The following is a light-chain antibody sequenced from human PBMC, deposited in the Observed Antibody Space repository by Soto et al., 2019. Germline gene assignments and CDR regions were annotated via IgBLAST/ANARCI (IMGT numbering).Light chain of an antibody. CDR2: DAS. Sequence: EIVLTQSPPALSLSPGERANLSCRASQFIDRYLAWYRQIPGQAPRLLIYDASNRATGIPDRFSGGGSGTDFTLTISSLEPEDFAVYYCQQRSNLPPPFGQGTRLEIK. CDR1: QFIDRY. J-gene: IGKJ5*01. V-gene: IGKV3-11*01. CDR3: QQRSNLPPP.